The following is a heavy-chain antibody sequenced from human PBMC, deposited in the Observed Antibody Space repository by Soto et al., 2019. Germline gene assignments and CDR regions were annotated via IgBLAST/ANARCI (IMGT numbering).Heavy chain of an antibody. CDR2: IWYDGSNK. V-gene: IGHV3-33*01. CDR3: ARETYYYDSSGLDY. Sequence: GGSLRLSCAASGFTFSSYGMHWVRQAPGKGLEWVAVIWYDGSNKYYADSVKGRFTISRDNSKNTLYLQMNSLRAEDTAVYYCARETYYYDSSGLDYWGQGTLVTVSS. CDR1: GFTFSSYG. J-gene: IGHJ4*02. D-gene: IGHD3-22*01.